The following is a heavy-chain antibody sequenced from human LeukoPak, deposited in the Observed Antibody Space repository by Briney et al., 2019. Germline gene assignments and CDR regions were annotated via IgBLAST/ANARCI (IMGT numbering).Heavy chain of an antibody. CDR1: GFTFSSYG. CDR3: ARDDQRASIVVVPAAPDY. Sequence: GGSLRLSCAASGFTFSSYGMHWVRQAPGKGLEWVAVIWYDGSNKYYTDSVKGRFTISRDNSKNTLYLQMNSLRAEDTAVYYCARDDQRASIVVVPAAPDYWGQGTLVTVSS. V-gene: IGHV3-33*01. CDR2: IWYDGSNK. J-gene: IGHJ4*02. D-gene: IGHD2-2*01.